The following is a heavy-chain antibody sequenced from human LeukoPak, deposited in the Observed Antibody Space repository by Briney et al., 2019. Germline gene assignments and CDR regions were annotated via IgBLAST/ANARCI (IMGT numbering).Heavy chain of an antibody. Sequence: PGGSLRLSCAASGFTFSSYALHWVRQAPGKGLEWVSGISGTGVTTYYADSVKGRFTISRDNSKNTLYLQMNSLRAEDTAVYYCAKDPYYYGSGIYDSWGQGTLVTVSS. D-gene: IGHD3-10*01. J-gene: IGHJ5*01. CDR2: ISGTGVTT. V-gene: IGHV3-23*01. CDR1: GFTFSSYA. CDR3: AKDPYYYGSGIYDS.